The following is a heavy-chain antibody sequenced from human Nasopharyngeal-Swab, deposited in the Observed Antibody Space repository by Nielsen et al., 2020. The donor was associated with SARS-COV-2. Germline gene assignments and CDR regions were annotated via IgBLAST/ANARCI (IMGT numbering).Heavy chain of an antibody. CDR2: ISSSSSYI. Sequence: GVLKISCAASGFTFSSYSMNWVRQAPGKGLEWVSSISSSSSYIYYADSVKGRFTISRDNAKNSLYLQMNSLRAEDTAVYYCARENYDFWSGYLDYYYYYGMDVWGQGTTVTVSS. CDR1: GFTFSSYS. J-gene: IGHJ6*02. CDR3: ARENYDFWSGYLDYYYYYGMDV. D-gene: IGHD3-3*01. V-gene: IGHV3-21*01.